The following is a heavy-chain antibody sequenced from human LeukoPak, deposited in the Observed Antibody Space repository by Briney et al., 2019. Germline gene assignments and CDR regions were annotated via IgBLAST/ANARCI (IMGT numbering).Heavy chain of an antibody. CDR2: IYSDNT. D-gene: IGHD3-22*01. CDR3: ARDLDSDYYDSSGFNY. V-gene: IGHV3-66*03. Sequence: PGGSLRLSCTVSGFTVSSNSMSWVRQAPGKGLEWVSFIYSDNTHYSDSVKGRFTISRDNSKNTLYLQMNSLRAEDTAVYYCARDLDSDYYDSSGFNYWGQGTLVTVSS. J-gene: IGHJ4*02. CDR1: GFTVSSNS.